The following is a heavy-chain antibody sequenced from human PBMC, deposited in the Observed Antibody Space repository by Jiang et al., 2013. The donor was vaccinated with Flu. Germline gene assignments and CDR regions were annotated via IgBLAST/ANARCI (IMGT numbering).Heavy chain of an antibody. Sequence: VQLVESGAEVKKPGSSVKVSCKASGGTFSSYAISWVRQAPGQGLEWMGGIIPIFGTADYAQKFQGRVTITADESTSTAYMELSSLRSEDTAVYYCARGGDIVVVTAPDGESLDYYYGMDVWGQGTTVTVSS. CDR3: ARGGDIVVVTAPDGESLDYYYGMDV. V-gene: IGHV1-69*01. J-gene: IGHJ6*02. D-gene: IGHD2-21*02. CDR2: IIPIFGTA. CDR1: GGTFSSYA.